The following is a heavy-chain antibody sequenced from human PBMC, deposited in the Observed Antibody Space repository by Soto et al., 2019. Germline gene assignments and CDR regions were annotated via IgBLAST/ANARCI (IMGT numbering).Heavy chain of an antibody. Sequence: QVQLVDSGGGVVQPGRSLRLSCAASGLTFSSYGMHWVRQAPGTGLEWVAVISDEGGNKYYADSVKGRFTISRDNSKNALYMQMNSRRAEDTGVYDCEKALDSSSSYWGQGTMVTVSS. CDR2: ISDEGGNK. D-gene: IGHD6-6*01. CDR3: EKALDSSSSY. CDR1: GLTFSSYG. J-gene: IGHJ4*02. V-gene: IGHV3-30*18.